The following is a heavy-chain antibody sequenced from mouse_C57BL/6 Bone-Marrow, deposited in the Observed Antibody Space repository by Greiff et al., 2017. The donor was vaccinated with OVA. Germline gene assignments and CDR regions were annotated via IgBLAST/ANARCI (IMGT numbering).Heavy chain of an antibody. D-gene: IGHD1-1*01. J-gene: IGHJ4*01. CDR3: ARGNFGSSFYAMDY. Sequence: VQLKESVAELVRPGASVKLSCTASGFNIKNTYMHWVKQRPEQGLEWIGRIDPANDNTTYAPKFQGKATMTADTSSNTPYLQLSSLSSEDTAVYCCARGNFGSSFYAMDYWGQGTSVTVSS. CDR1: GFNIKNTY. CDR2: IDPANDNT. V-gene: IGHV14-3*01.